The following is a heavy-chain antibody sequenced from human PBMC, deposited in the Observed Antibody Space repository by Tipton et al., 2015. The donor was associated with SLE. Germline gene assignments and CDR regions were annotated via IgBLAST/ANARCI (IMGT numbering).Heavy chain of an antibody. CDR1: GFTFSSYG. D-gene: IGHD2-2*01. CDR2: IRYDGSNK. Sequence: SLRLSCAASGFTFSSYGMHWVRQAPGKGLEWVAFIRYDGSNKYYADSVKGRFTISRDNSKNTLYLQMNSLRAEDTAVYYCAKDMTALGYCSSTSCYELGLGTWGQGTMVTVSS. V-gene: IGHV3-30*02. CDR3: AKDMTALGYCSSTSCYELGLGT. J-gene: IGHJ3*01.